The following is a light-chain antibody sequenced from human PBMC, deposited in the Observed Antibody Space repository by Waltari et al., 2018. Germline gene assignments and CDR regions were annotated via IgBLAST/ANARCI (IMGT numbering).Light chain of an antibody. CDR3: SSYTSTSTSLV. J-gene: IGLJ3*02. Sequence: QSALTQPASVSGSPGQSITISCTGTSRDVGGQNYVSWDQQHPGKAPKLMISDVTKRPSGVSDRFAGSKCGNTAALTISGLQAEDEADYYCSSYTSTSTSLVFGGGTRLTVL. CDR2: DVT. CDR1: SRDVGGQNY. V-gene: IGLV2-14*01.